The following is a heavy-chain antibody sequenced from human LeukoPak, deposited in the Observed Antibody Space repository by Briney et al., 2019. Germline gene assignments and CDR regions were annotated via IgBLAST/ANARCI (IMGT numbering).Heavy chain of an antibody. J-gene: IGHJ4*02. CDR1: GGSISSYY. Sequence: PSETLSLTCTVSGGSISSYYWSWIRQPPGKGLEWIGYIYYSGSTNYNPSLKSRVTISVDTSKNQFSLKLSSVTAADTAVYYCARDGSTIFGVVTGMDVWGQGTLVTISS. V-gene: IGHV4-59*01. CDR3: ARDGSTIFGVVTGMDV. CDR2: IYYSGST. D-gene: IGHD3-3*01.